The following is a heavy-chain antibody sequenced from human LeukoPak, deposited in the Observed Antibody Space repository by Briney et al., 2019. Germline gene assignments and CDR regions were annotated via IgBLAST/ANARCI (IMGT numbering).Heavy chain of an antibody. CDR1: GDSASSNSAA. J-gene: IGHJ5*02. Sequence: SQTLSLTCAISGDSASSNSAAWNWIRQSPSRGLEWLGRTYYRSTWYNDYAVSVRGRITVNPDTSKNQFSLHLNSVTPEDTAVYYCARRLTQYDCFDPWGQGILVTVSS. V-gene: IGHV6-1*01. CDR3: ARRLTQYDCFDP. CDR2: TYYRSTWYN. D-gene: IGHD2-2*01.